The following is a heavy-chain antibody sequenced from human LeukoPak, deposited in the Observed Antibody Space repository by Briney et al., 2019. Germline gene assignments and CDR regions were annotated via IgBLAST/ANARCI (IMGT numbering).Heavy chain of an antibody. D-gene: IGHD1-26*01. CDR3: ARHGPYLGRLGWFDP. V-gene: IGHV4-59*08. J-gene: IGHJ5*02. Sequence: KTSETLSLTCTVSGGSISSYYWSWIRQPPGKGLEWSGYIYYSGGANYNPSLKSRVTISVDMSKNQFSLILSSVTAADTAVYYCARHGPYLGRLGWFDPWGQGTLVTVSS. CDR2: IYYSGGA. CDR1: GGSISSYY.